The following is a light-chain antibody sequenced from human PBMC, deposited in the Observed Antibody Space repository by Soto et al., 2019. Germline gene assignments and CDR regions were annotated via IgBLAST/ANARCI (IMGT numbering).Light chain of an antibody. J-gene: IGKJ1*01. CDR3: QQYGSSRWT. CDR2: GAS. Sequence: EIVVTQSPGTLSLSPGERATLSCRASQSVSSSYLAWYQQKPGQAPRLLIYGASSRATGIPDRFSGSGSGKDFTLTISRLEPEDFAVYYCQQYGSSRWTFGQGAKVEL. V-gene: IGKV3-20*01. CDR1: QSVSSSY.